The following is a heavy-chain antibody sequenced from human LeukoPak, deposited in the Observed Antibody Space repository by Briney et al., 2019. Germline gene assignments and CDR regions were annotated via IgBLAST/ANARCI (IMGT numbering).Heavy chain of an antibody. V-gene: IGHV3-48*02. Sequence: GGSLRLSCAASGFTFSSYSMNWVRQAPGMGLEWVSYISIGSSTIYYADSVKGRFTISRDNAKNSLYLQMNSLRDEDTAVYYCARDGPYDSSGYFDSWGQGTLVTVSS. D-gene: IGHD3-22*01. CDR2: ISIGSSTI. CDR3: ARDGPYDSSGYFDS. CDR1: GFTFSSYS. J-gene: IGHJ4*02.